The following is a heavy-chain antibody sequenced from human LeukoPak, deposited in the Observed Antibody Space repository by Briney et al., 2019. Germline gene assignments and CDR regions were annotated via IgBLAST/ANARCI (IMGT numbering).Heavy chain of an antibody. CDR3: ARDRRGGRGYSGYDLVWFDP. J-gene: IGHJ5*02. D-gene: IGHD5-12*01. Sequence: EASVKVSCKASGGTFSSYAISWVRQAPGQGLEWMGGIIPIFGTANYSQKFQGRVTITTDESTSTAYMELSSLRSEDTAVYYCARDRRGGRGYSGYDLVWFDPWGQGTLVTVSS. CDR2: IIPIFGTA. V-gene: IGHV1-69*05. CDR1: GGTFSSYA.